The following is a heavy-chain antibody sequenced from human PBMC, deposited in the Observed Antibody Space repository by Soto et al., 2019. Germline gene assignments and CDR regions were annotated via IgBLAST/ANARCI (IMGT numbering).Heavy chain of an antibody. J-gene: IGHJ5*02. CDR2: ISYRGIT. Sequence: PSETLSLTCTVSGGSFSSGAYHWSWVRQHPGQGLEWIASISYRGITYSNPSLKSRLSMSVDTPKNQFSLNLTSVTAADTAVYHCARMSATGTRWFDPWGQGTLVTVSS. D-gene: IGHD6-13*01. V-gene: IGHV4-31*03. CDR3: ARMSATGTRWFDP. CDR1: GGSFSSGAYH.